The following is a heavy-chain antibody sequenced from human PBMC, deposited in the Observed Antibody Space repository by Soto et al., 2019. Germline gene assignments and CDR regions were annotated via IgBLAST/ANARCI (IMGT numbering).Heavy chain of an antibody. V-gene: IGHV4-39*01. D-gene: IGHD3-10*01. CDR1: GGSISSSSYY. J-gene: IGHJ6*02. Sequence: PSETLSLTCTVSGGSISSSSYYWGWIRQPPGKGLEWIGSIYYSGSTYYNPSLKSRVTISVDTSKNQFSLKLSSVTAADTAVYYCARHFGELANYYYYYGMDVWGQGTTVTVSS. CDR3: ARHFGELANYYYYYGMDV. CDR2: IYYSGST.